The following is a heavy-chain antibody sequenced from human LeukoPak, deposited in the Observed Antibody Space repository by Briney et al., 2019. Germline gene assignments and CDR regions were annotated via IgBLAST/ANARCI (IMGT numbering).Heavy chain of an antibody. CDR2: ISAYNGNT. V-gene: IGHV1-18*01. Sequence: ASVKVSCKASGHTFTSFGISWVRQAPGQGLEWMGWISAYNGNTNYAQKLQGRVTMTTDTSTSTAYMELRSLRSDDTAAYYCARGMGVGGYYGYWGQGTLVTVSS. CDR3: ARGMGVGGYYGY. D-gene: IGHD3-3*01. CDR1: GHTFTSFG. J-gene: IGHJ4*02.